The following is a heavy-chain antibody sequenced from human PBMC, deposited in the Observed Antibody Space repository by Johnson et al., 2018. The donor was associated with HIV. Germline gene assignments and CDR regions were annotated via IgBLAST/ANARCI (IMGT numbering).Heavy chain of an antibody. Sequence: VQLVESGGGSVQPGRSLRLSCAASGFTFDEYAMHWVRQAPGKGLEWVSGISWNSGSIGYADSVKGRFTISRDNAKNFVYLQMNSLRAEDTALYYCARGYYYDSSGYYDAFDVWGQGTVLTVSS. CDR2: ISWNSGSI. CDR3: ARGYYYDSSGYYDAFDV. J-gene: IGHJ3*01. CDR1: GFTFDEYA. V-gene: IGHV3-9*01. D-gene: IGHD3-22*01.